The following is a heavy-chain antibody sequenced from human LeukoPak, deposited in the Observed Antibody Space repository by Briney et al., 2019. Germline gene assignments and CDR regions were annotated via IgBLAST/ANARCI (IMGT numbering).Heavy chain of an antibody. J-gene: IGHJ4*02. Sequence: PGRSLRLSCAASGFTFSSYGMHWVRQAPGKGLEWVAVIWYDGSNKYYADSVKGRFTISRDNSKNTLYLQMNSLRAEDTDVYYCARDSYYYGSGSSFDYWGQGTLVTVSS. D-gene: IGHD3-10*01. CDR3: ARDSYYYGSGSSFDY. CDR1: GFTFSSYG. V-gene: IGHV3-33*01. CDR2: IWYDGSNK.